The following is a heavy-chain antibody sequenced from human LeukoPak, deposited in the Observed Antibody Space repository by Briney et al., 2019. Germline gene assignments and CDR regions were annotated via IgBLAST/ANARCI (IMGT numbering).Heavy chain of an antibody. CDR3: ARPKYLGYYYYGMDV. CDR2: ISGSGGST. Sequence: GGSLRLSCAASGFTFSSYAMSWVRQAPGKGLEWVSAISGSGGSTYYADSVKGRVTISRDNSKNTLYLQMNSLRAEDTAVYYCARPKYLGYYYYGMDVWGQGTTVTVSS. CDR1: GFTFSSYA. V-gene: IGHV3-23*01. D-gene: IGHD2-2*02. J-gene: IGHJ6*02.